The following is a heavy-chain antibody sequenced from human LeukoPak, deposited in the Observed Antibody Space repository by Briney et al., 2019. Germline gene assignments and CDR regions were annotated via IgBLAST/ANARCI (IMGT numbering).Heavy chain of an antibody. D-gene: IGHD6-19*01. Sequence: SETLSLTCAVSGGSINSHYWGWIRQPPGKGPQWIGDIYSTGKNNYNPSLKSRVTISLDTSKSHLSLNLTSVLAADTAIYYCVRRDTGWNYFDYWGQGILVTVSS. CDR1: GGSINSHY. J-gene: IGHJ4*02. CDR3: VRRDTGWNYFDY. CDR2: IYSTGKN. V-gene: IGHV4-4*08.